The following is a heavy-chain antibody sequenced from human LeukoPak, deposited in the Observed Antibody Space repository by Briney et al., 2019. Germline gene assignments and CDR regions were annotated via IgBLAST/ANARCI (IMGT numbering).Heavy chain of an antibody. CDR1: GYTFTSYA. Sequence: ASVTVSCKASGYTFTSYAMHWVRQAPGQRLEWMGWINAGNGNTKYSQKFQGGVTITRDTSASTAYMELSSLRSEDTAVYYCARGGLGGQLYGDYVRPFGYWGQGTLVTVSS. D-gene: IGHD4-17*01. CDR3: ARGGLGGQLYGDYVRPFGY. J-gene: IGHJ4*02. V-gene: IGHV1-3*01. CDR2: INAGNGNT.